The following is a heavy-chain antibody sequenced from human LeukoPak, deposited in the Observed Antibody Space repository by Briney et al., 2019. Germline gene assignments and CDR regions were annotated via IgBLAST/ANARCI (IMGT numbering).Heavy chain of an antibody. CDR3: ARERRHSSGLDY. J-gene: IGHJ4*02. D-gene: IGHD6-19*01. Sequence: GGSLRLSCAASGFTFSSYSMNWVRQAPGKGLEWVSSISSSSSYIYYADSVKGRFTISRDNAKNSLYLQMNSLRAEDTAVYYCARERRHSSGLDYWGQGTLVTVSS. V-gene: IGHV3-21*01. CDR1: GFTFSSYS. CDR2: ISSSSSYI.